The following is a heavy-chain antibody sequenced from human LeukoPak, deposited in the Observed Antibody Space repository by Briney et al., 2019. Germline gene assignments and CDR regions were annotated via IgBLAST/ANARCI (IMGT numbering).Heavy chain of an antibody. J-gene: IGHJ4*02. Sequence: SETLSLTCAVSGGSISSSNWWSWVRQPPGKGLEWIGEIYHSGSTNYNPSLKSRVTISVDKSKILFSLKLSSVTAADTAVYYCARAKEWSYYYDSSGKSTLDYWGQGTLVTVSS. CDR3: ARAKEWSYYYDSSGKSTLDY. D-gene: IGHD3-22*01. V-gene: IGHV4-4*02. CDR2: IYHSGST. CDR1: GGSISSSNW.